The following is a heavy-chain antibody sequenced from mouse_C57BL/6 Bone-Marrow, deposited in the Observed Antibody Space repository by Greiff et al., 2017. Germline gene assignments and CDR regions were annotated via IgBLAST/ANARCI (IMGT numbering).Heavy chain of an antibody. CDR1: GYTFTDYY. J-gene: IGHJ4*01. Sequence: EVQLQQSGPELVKPGASVKISCKASGYTFTDYYMNWVKQSHGKSLEWIGDINPNNGGTSYNQKFKGKATLTVDKSSSTAYMELRSLTSEDSAVYYCARSYDDAGYYYAMDYWGQGTSVPVSS. V-gene: IGHV1-26*01. CDR2: INPNNGGT. D-gene: IGHD2-12*01. CDR3: ARSYDDAGYYYAMDY.